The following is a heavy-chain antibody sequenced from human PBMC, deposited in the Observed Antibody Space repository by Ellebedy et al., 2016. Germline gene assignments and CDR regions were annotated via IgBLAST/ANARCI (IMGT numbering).Heavy chain of an antibody. J-gene: IGHJ3*02. V-gene: IGHV5-51*01. CDR3: ARRSILDDFWSGYDVFDI. D-gene: IGHD3-3*01. CDR2: IYPGDSDT. CDR1: GYSFTSYW. Sequence: GESLKISCKGSGYSFTSYWIGWVRQMPGKGLEWMGIIYPGDSDTRYSPSFQGQVTISADKSISTAYLQWSSLKASDTAMYYCARRSILDDFWSGYDVFDIWGQGTMVTVSS.